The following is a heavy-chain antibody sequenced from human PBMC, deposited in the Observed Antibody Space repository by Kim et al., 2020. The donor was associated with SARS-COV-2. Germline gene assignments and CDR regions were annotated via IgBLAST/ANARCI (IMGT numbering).Heavy chain of an antibody. CDR3: ARVAAGLNSYFGFDV. J-gene: IGHJ6*04. D-gene: IGHD6-13*01. Sequence: NPSLKGRVTMSLDTSKNDFSLRLTSPTAADTAIYYCARVAAGLNSYFGFDVWGRGTTVTVSS. V-gene: IGHV4-4*07.